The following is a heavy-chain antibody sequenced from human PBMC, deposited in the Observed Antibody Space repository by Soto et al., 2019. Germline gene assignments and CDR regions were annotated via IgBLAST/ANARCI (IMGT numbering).Heavy chain of an antibody. D-gene: IGHD2-21*02. CDR2: IYYSGST. V-gene: IGHV4-61*01. CDR3: ARDPYCGGDCYEAGGFDP. Sequence: ETLSLTCTVSGGSVSSGSYYWSWIRQPPGKGLEWIGYIYYSGSTNYNPSLKSRVTISVDTSKNQFSLKLSSVTAADTAVYYCARDPYCGGDCYEAGGFDPWGQGTLVTVSS. J-gene: IGHJ5*02. CDR1: GGSVSSGSYY.